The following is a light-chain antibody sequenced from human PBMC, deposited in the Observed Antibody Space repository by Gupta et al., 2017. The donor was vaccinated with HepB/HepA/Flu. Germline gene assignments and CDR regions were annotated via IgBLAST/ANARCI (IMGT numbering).Light chain of an antibody. CDR3: HQYNSYSLT. CDR2: WAS. J-gene: IGKJ4*01. CDR1: ESISDW. V-gene: IGKV1-5*03. Sequence: DIQMTQSPSTLSAAVGDRVTITCRASESISDWLAWYQHKPGKAPKLLIYWASTLESGVPSRFSGSGSGTEFTLTISSLQPDDYATYYCHQYNSYSLTFGGGTKVE.